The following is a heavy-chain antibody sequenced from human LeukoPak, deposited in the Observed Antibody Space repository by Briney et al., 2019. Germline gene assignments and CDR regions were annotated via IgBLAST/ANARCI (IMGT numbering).Heavy chain of an antibody. J-gene: IGHJ5*02. D-gene: IGHD6-19*01. V-gene: IGHV4-59*01. CDR3: ARRSVAGRYNWFDP. CDR2: IDHSGST. Sequence: SETLSLTCTVSGGSFSSYYWTWIRQPPGKGLEWIGYIDHSGSTNYNPSLKSRVTISSDTSKNQFSLELSSVTAADTAVYYCARRSVAGRYNWFDPWGQGTLVTVSS. CDR1: GGSFSSYY.